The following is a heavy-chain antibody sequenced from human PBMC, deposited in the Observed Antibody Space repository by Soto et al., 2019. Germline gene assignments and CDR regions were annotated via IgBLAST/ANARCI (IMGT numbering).Heavy chain of an antibody. V-gene: IGHV4-4*07. Sequence: PSETLSLTCTVSGDSMTKYYWSWIRQSAGKGLELIGRIYTSGSTNYNPSLKSRVTMSIDTSNKHFSLSLKSVTAADTAVYYCARTVGAAYYFDFWGPGTLVTVSS. CDR3: ARTVGAAYYFDF. CDR1: GDSMTKYY. D-gene: IGHD1-26*01. CDR2: IYTSGST. J-gene: IGHJ4*02.